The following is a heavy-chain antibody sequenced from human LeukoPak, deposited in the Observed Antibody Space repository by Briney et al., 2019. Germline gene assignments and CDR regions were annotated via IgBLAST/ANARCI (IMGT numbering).Heavy chain of an antibody. CDR3: AREKGGYDYNWFDP. V-gene: IGHV4-30-4*08. CDR2: IYYSGST. J-gene: IGHJ5*02. D-gene: IGHD5-12*01. CDR1: GGSISSGDYY. Sequence: SETLSLTCTVSGGSISSGDYYWSWIRQPPGKGLEWIGYIYYSGSTYYNPSLKSRVTISVDTSKNQFSLKLSSVTAADTAVYYCAREKGGYDYNWFDPWGQGTLVTVSS.